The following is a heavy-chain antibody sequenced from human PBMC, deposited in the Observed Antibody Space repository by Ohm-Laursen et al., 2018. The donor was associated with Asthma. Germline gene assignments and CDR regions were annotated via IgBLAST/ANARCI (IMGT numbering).Heavy chain of an antibody. CDR3: ARDSGYSGYEPHDY. V-gene: IGHV3-30-3*01. D-gene: IGHD5-12*01. J-gene: IGHJ4*02. CDR1: GFTFSSYA. Sequence: RSLRLSCAASGFTFSSYAMHWVRQAPGKGLEWVAVISYDGSNKYYADSVKGRFTISRDNSKNTLYLQMNSLRAEDTAVYYCARDSGYSGYEPHDYWGQGTLVTVSS. CDR2: ISYDGSNK.